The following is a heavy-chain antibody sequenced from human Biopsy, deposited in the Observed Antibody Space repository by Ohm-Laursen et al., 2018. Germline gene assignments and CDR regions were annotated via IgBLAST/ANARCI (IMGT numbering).Heavy chain of an antibody. J-gene: IGHJ2*01. CDR1: GDSISSYY. CDR3: ARDRGYYSDRTVPGYFDL. V-gene: IGHV4-59*01. Sequence: SETLSLPCTVSGDSISSYYWSWIRQPPGKGLQWIGSVYYTGRPDYRPSLQSRVTISVGTSKNHFSLRLRSVTPADTAIYYCARDRGYYSDRTVPGYFDLWGRGTLVTVSS. CDR2: VYYTGRP. D-gene: IGHD3-22*01.